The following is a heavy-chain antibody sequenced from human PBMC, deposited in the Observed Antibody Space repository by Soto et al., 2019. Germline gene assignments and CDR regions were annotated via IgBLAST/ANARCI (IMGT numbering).Heavy chain of an antibody. CDR2: ISYDGSNE. CDR3: AKHRTIFGVVTNRAMDL. D-gene: IGHD3-3*01. J-gene: IGHJ6*02. Sequence: GGSLRLSCAASGFTFSNYAMHCVRQGPGEGLEWVAIISYDGSNEYCADSVKGRFTISRDNSKNTLFLQMNSLRVEDTAIYYCAKHRTIFGVVTNRAMDLWGQGTTVTASS. CDR1: GFTFSNYA. V-gene: IGHV3-30-3*02.